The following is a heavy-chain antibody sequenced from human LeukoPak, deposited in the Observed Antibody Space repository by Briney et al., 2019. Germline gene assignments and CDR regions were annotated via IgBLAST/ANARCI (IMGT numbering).Heavy chain of an antibody. V-gene: IGHV3-30*03. J-gene: IGHJ2*01. D-gene: IGHD1-1*01. CDR3: ARVVHGIDWYFDL. CDR2: ISYDGSNK. Sequence: GGSPRLSCAASGFTFSSYGMHWVRQAPGKGLEWVAVISYDGSNKYYADSVKGRFTISRDNSKNTLYLQMNSLRAEDTAVYYCARVVHGIDWYFDLWGRGTLVTVSS. CDR1: GFTFSSYG.